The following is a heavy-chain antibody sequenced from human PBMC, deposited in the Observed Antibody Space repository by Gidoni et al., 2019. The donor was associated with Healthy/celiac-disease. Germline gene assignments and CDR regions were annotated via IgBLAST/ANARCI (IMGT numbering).Heavy chain of an antibody. J-gene: IGHJ6*02. Sequence: EVQLVESGGGLVQPGGSLRLSCAASGFTFSSYAMSWVRPAPGKGLEWVSAISGSGGSTYYADSVKGRFTISRDNSKNTLYLQMNSLRAEDTAVYYCAKEGGGCSGGSCYPTYYYGMDVWGQGTTVTVSS. CDR3: AKEGGGCSGGSCYPTYYYGMDV. CDR1: GFTFSSYA. D-gene: IGHD2-15*01. CDR2: ISGSGGST. V-gene: IGHV3-23*04.